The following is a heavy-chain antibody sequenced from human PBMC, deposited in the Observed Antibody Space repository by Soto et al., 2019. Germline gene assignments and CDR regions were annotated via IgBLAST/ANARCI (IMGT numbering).Heavy chain of an antibody. CDR2: ISGSGGST. Sequence: EVQLLESGGGLVQPGGSLRLSCAASGFPFSSYAMSWVRQAPGKGLEWVSAISGSGGSTYYADSVKGRFTISRDNSKNTLYLQMNSLRAEDTAVYYCAKLMYYDFWSGVPGELGMDVWGQGTTVTVSS. V-gene: IGHV3-23*01. D-gene: IGHD3-3*01. CDR1: GFPFSSYA. J-gene: IGHJ6*02. CDR3: AKLMYYDFWSGVPGELGMDV.